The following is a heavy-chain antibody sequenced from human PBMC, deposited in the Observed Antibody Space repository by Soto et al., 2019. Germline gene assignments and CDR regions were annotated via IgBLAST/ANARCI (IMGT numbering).Heavy chain of an antibody. CDR1: GYSFTSYW. CDR2: IYPGAADT. D-gene: IGHD7-27*01. V-gene: IGHV5-51*01. CDR3: GGGGVLAPIKTLGYCCLGMDV. J-gene: IGHJ6*02. Sequence: GESLKISCKGSGYSFTSYWIGWVRQTPGKGLEWMGNIYPGAADTRYSPSFQGQVTIAADKSISTAYLLWSSLKASDTAMCSCGGGGVLAPIKTLGYCCLGMDVWGQGTWVTV.